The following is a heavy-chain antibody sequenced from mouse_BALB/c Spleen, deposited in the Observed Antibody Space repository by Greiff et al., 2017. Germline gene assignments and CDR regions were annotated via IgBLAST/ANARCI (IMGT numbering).Heavy chain of an antibody. D-gene: IGHD2-3*01. CDR1: GFTFSSYA. Sequence: EVKVVESGGGLVKSGGSLKFSCAASGFTFSSYAMSWVRQTPEKRLEWVASISSGGSTYYPDSVKGRFTISRDNARNILYLQMSSLRSEDTAMYYCAREDGYYGLYAMDYWGQGTSVTVSS. CDR2: ISSGGST. J-gene: IGHJ4*01. V-gene: IGHV5-6-5*01. CDR3: AREDGYYGLYAMDY.